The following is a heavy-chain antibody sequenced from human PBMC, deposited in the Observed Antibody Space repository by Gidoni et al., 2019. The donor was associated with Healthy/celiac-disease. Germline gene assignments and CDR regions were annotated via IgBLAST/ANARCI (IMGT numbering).Heavy chain of an antibody. D-gene: IGHD1-26*01. Sequence: QVQLVESGGGVVQPGRSLRLSCAASGFTFRSYGMHWVRQAPGKGLEWVAVIWYDGSNKYYADSVKGRFTISRDNSKNTLYLQMNSLRAEDTAVYYCARERWELLLGWFDPWGQGTLVTVSS. CDR2: IWYDGSNK. J-gene: IGHJ5*02. V-gene: IGHV3-33*01. CDR3: ARERWELLLGWFDP. CDR1: GFTFRSYG.